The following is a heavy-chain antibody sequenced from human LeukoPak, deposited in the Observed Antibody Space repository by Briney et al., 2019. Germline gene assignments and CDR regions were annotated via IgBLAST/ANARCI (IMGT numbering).Heavy chain of an antibody. V-gene: IGHV4-59*01. Sequence: PSETLSLTCTVSGGSISSYYWSWIRQPPGKGLEWIGYIYYSGSTNYNPSLKSRVTISVDTSKNQFSLKLSSVPAADTAVYYCARAYDSSGYYGSGDKCFDYWGQGTLVTVSS. CDR2: IYYSGST. D-gene: IGHD3-22*01. CDR3: ARAYDSSGYYGSGDKCFDY. J-gene: IGHJ4*02. CDR1: GGSISSYY.